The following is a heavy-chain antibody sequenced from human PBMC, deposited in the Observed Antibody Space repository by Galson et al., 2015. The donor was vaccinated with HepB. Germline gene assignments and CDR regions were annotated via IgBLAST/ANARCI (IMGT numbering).Heavy chain of an antibody. CDR1: GFTFSSYN. Sequence: SLRLSCAASGFTFSSYNMNWVRQAPGKGLEWVSSITSGSGYIYYADSVKGRFTISRDNAKHSLYLQMNSLRAEDTAVYYCAREGSGSGDDAVDVWGQGTVVTISS. J-gene: IGHJ3*01. CDR3: AREGSGSGDDAVDV. V-gene: IGHV3-21*01. CDR2: ITSGSGYI. D-gene: IGHD3-22*01.